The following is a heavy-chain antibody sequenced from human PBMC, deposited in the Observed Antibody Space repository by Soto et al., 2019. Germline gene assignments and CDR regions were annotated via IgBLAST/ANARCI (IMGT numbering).Heavy chain of an antibody. J-gene: IGHJ4*02. D-gene: IGHD6-19*01. CDR2: IYYSGST. CDR1: GDSMSSSDYY. V-gene: IGHV4-39*01. Sequence: QLQLHESGPGLVKPSETLSLTCAVSGDSMSSSDYYWGWIRQPPGKGLEWIGRIYYSGSTYYNPCLQSRVAISVDTSKNQFSLKLKSVTAADTAIYYCARRTVNIRTFYSGLKTHCFDYWGQGAPVTVSS. CDR3: ARRTVNIRTFYSGLKTHCFDY.